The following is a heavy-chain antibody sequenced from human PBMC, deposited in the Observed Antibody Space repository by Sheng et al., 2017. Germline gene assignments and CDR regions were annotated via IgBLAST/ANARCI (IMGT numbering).Heavy chain of an antibody. CDR1: GFTFSSYG. CDR2: IRYDGSNK. CDR3: AKDLRRYYYMDV. D-gene: IGHD3-10*01. V-gene: IGHV3-30*02. Sequence: QVQLVESGGGVVQPGGSLRLSCAASGFTFSSYGMHWVRQAPGKGLEWVAFIRYDGSNKYYADSVKGRFTISRDNSKNTLYLQMNSLRAEDTAVYYCAKDLRRYYYMDVWGKGTTVTVSS. J-gene: IGHJ6*03.